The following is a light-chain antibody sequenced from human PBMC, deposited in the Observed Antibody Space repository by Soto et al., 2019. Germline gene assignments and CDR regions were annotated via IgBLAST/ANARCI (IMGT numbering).Light chain of an antibody. CDR2: EVS. CDR3: SSYAGSNHFVFGTGTGSNSFV. J-gene: IGLJ1*01. Sequence: QSVLTQPPPASGSPGQSVTISCTGTSSDVGGYNYVSWYQQHPGKAPKLLIYEVSERPSGVPARFSGSKSGNTASLTVSGLQAEDEADYYCSSYAGSNHFVFGTGTGSNSFVFGTGTKVTVL. CDR1: SSDVGGYNY. V-gene: IGLV2-8*01.